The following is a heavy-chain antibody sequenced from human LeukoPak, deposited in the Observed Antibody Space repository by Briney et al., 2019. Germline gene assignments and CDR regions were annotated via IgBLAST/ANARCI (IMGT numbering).Heavy chain of an antibody. CDR3: ASGITMVRGVIIGDY. CDR1: GFTFSSYS. CDR2: ISSSSSTI. Sequence: GGSLRLSCAASGFTFSSYSMNWVRQAPGKGLEWVSYISSSSSTIYYADSVKGRFTISRDNAKNSLYLQMNSLRAEDTAVYYCASGITMVRGVIIGDYWGQGTLVTVSS. D-gene: IGHD3-10*01. V-gene: IGHV3-48*04. J-gene: IGHJ4*02.